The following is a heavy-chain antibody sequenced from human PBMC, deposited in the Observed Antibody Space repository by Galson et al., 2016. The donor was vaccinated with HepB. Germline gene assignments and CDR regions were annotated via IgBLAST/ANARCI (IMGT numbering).Heavy chain of an antibody. D-gene: IGHD5-18*01. V-gene: IGHV4-39*01. Sequence: ETLSLTCTVSGGSISSTSYFWGWIRQPPGKGLEWIGSIYYSGSTYYNPSLISRVTISVDTSTNQLSLRLSSVTAADTAVYSCASGAGMVTEIDYWGQGTLVTVSS. CDR1: GGSISSTSYF. CDR3: ASGAGMVTEIDY. J-gene: IGHJ4*02. CDR2: IYYSGST.